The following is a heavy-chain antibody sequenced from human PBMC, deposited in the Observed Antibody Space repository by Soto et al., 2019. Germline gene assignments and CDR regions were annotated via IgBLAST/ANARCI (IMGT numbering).Heavy chain of an antibody. CDR3: ARHKDGGSWFDQYYHGMDV. Sequence: EESLKRSGDSSGYSLAIYWIGLVLHTPGRGLEWMGIIYPGDSDTKYSPSFQGQVAISVDKSISTAYLQWSSLKASDTGIYYCARHKDGGSWFDQYYHGMDVWGQGTTVTVSS. V-gene: IGHV5-51*01. D-gene: IGHD6-13*01. CDR2: IYPGDSDT. J-gene: IGHJ6*02. CDR1: GYSLAIYW.